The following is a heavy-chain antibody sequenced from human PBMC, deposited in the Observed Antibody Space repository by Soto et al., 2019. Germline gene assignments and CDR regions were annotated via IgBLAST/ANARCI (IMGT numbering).Heavy chain of an antibody. J-gene: IGHJ1*01. CDR2: ISGSGDST. D-gene: IGHD6-19*01. CDR1: GFTFSSYA. V-gene: IGHV3-23*01. CDR3: AKGVPGIAVAGTGYFQH. Sequence: EVQLLESGGGLVQPGGSLRLSCAASGFTFSSYAMSWVRQAPGKGLEWVSGISGSGDSTYYADSVKGRFTISRDNSKNPLYPQMNGLRAEGTAVYYCAKGVPGIAVAGTGYFQHWGQGTLVTVSS.